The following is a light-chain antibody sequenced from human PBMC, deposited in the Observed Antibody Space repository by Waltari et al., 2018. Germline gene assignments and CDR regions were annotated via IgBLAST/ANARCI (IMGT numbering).Light chain of an antibody. J-gene: IGKJ1*01. CDR1: QSLLFSDGKIY. CDR3: MQGAHWPRT. CDR2: KVS. Sequence: DVVMTQSPLSLPVTVGQVASISCRSSQSLLFSDGKIYLNWSHQRPGQSPRRLIYKVSNRESGVPDRFSGSGSVTDFTLKITRVEAEDVGVYFCMQGAHWPRTFGQGTRVEI. V-gene: IGKV2-30*01.